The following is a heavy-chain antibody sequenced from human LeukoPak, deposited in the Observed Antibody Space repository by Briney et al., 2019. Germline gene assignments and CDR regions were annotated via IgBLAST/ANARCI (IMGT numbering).Heavy chain of an antibody. CDR3: ARDSGSWYFDY. CDR2: IYYSGST. Sequence: DPSETLSLTCAVSGGSISSGDYSWSWIRQPPGKGLEWIGNIYYSGSTYYNPSLKSRVNISVDTSKNQFSLKLSSVTAADTAVYYCARDSGSWYFDYWGQGTLVTVSS. D-gene: IGHD1-26*01. J-gene: IGHJ4*02. V-gene: IGHV4-30-4*07. CDR1: GGSISSGDYS.